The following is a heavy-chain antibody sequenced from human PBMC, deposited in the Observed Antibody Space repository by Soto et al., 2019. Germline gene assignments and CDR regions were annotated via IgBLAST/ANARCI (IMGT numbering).Heavy chain of an antibody. V-gene: IGHV3-23*01. CDR3: AKDLYVQPPSGWFDP. J-gene: IGHJ5*02. CDR1: GFPFSDHA. D-gene: IGHD1-26*01. CDR2: IPGSGDSS. Sequence: EVQLLESGGGLVQPGGSLRLSCAASGFPFSDHAMSWVRQAPGKGLEWVSSIPGSGDSSYYADSWKGRFTVSRDNFKNTLYLQMKSLRAEDTAVYYCAKDLYVQPPSGWFDPWGQGTLVTVS.